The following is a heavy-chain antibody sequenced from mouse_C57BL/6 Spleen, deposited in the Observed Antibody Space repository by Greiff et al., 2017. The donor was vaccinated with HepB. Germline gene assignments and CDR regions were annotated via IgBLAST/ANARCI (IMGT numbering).Heavy chain of an antibody. CDR1: GFTFSSYA. J-gene: IGHJ3*01. CDR3: ASAAFYGSRCEELAY. CDR2: ISDGGSYT. D-gene: IGHD1-1*01. V-gene: IGHV5-4*01. Sequence: EVLLVESGGGLVKPGGSLKLSCAASGFTFSSYAMSWVRQTPEKRLEWVATISDGGSYTYYPDNVKGRFTISRDNAKNNLYLQMSHLKSEDTAMYYCASAAFYGSRCEELAYWGQGTLVTVSA.